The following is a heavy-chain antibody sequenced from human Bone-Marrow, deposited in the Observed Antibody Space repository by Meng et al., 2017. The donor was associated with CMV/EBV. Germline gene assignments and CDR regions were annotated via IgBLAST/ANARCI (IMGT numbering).Heavy chain of an antibody. CDR2: IYSGGST. J-gene: IGHJ6*01. D-gene: IGHD2-2*02. CDR3: ARDSIVVVPAAIEYYGMDV. V-gene: IGHV3-66*02. Sequence: GESLKISCAASGFTVSSNYMSWVRQAPGKGLEWVSVIYSGGSTYYADSVKGRFTISRDNSKNTLYLQMNSLRAEDTAVYYCARDSIVVVPAAIEYYGMDVWGQGTTVNVAS. CDR1: GFTVSSNY.